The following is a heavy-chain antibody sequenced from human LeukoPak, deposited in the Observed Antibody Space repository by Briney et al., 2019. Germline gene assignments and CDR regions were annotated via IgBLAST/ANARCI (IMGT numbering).Heavy chain of an antibody. J-gene: IGHJ4*02. CDR3: ARYSRMGQWLGKYYFDY. Sequence: PSETLSLTCTVSGGSISSSSYYWGWIRQPPGKGLEWIGSIYYSGSTYYNPSLKSRVTISVDTSKNQFSLKLSSVTAADTAVYYCARYSRMGQWLGKYYFDYWGQGTLVTVSS. D-gene: IGHD6-19*01. V-gene: IGHV4-39*07. CDR1: GGSISSSSYY. CDR2: IYYSGST.